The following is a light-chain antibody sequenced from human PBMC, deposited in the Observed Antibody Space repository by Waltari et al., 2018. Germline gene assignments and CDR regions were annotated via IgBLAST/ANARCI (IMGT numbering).Light chain of an antibody. CDR3: QQYYSTPPYT. CDR2: AAS. CDR1: QGIYNS. J-gene: IGKJ2*01. V-gene: IGKV1-NL1*01. Sequence: DIQMPQSPSSLSASVGDRVTITCRASQGIYNSLAWYQQKPGKAPKLLLFAASRLESGVPSRFSGSGSGTDYTLSISSLQPEDFATYYCQQYYSTPPYTFGQGTKLEIK.